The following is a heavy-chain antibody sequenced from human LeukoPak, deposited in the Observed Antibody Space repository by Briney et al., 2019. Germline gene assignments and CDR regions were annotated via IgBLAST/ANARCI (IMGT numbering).Heavy chain of an antibody. D-gene: IGHD6-6*01. CDR1: VYTFTNYD. CDR3: ATDHRQSSSSSYYYYMDV. V-gene: IGHV1-18*01. J-gene: IGHJ6*03. CDR2: ISPYNGNT. Sequence: ASVKVSCKASVYTFTNYDISWVRQAPGQGLEWMGWISPYNGNTNYAQKFQGRVTMTTHTSTSTAYMELRSLRSDDTAVYYCATDHRQSSSSSYYYYMDVWGTGTTVTVSS.